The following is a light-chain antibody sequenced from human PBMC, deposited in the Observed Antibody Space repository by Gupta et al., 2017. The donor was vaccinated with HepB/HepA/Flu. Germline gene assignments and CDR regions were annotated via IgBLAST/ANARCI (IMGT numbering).Light chain of an antibody. CDR2: RSN. CDR1: SSNIGTNF. CDR3: VAWDDSLAGWS. J-gene: IGLJ2*01. Sequence: SSNIGTNFVYWYQQLPGAAPRPLIYRSNQRPSGVPERFSGSKSGTSASLAIGGLRSEDEADYYCVAWDDSLAGWSLGGGTRLTVL. V-gene: IGLV1-47*01.